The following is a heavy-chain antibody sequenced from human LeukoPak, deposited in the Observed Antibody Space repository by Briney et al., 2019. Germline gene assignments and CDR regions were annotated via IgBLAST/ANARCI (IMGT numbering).Heavy chain of an antibody. V-gene: IGHV1-8*01. D-gene: IGHD2-21*02. Sequence: ASVKVSCKASGYTFTSYDINWVGQATGQGGECMGWMNPNSGNTGYVEKFQGRVTMTRDTSITTAYMELSSLRSEDTAVYYCARTPSPYCGGDCSEGDPFFDYWGQGTLITVSS. CDR3: ARTPSPYCGGDCSEGDPFFDY. CDR1: GYTFTSYD. J-gene: IGHJ4*02. CDR2: MNPNSGNT.